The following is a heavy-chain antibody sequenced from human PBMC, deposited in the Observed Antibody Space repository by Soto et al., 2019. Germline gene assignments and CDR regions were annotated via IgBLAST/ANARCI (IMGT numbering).Heavy chain of an antibody. Sequence: SVKVSCKASGGTFSSYAISWVRQAPGQGLEWMGGIIPIFGTANYAQKFQGRVTITADESTSTAYMELSSLRSEDTAVYYCARGRYDFWSGYSNYGNYYYYGMDVWGQGTTVTVS. D-gene: IGHD3-3*01. CDR2: IIPIFGTA. CDR3: ARGRYDFWSGYSNYGNYYYYGMDV. J-gene: IGHJ6*02. CDR1: GGTFSSYA. V-gene: IGHV1-69*13.